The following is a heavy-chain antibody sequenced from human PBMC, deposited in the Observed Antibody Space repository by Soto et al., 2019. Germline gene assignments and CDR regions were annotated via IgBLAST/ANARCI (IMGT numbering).Heavy chain of an antibody. CDR3: ARRGESSNWYIVDIPFDS. V-gene: IGHV4-59*08. CDR2: IYYSGST. D-gene: IGHD3-22*01. CDR1: GVSISSYY. J-gene: IGHJ4*02. Sequence: SETLSLTCTFSGVSISSYYWILIRQPPGKGLEWIGYIYYSGSTNYNPSLKSRVTISVDTSKNQFSLKLSSVTAADTAVYYCARRGESSNWYIVDIPFDSWGQGTPVTVSS.